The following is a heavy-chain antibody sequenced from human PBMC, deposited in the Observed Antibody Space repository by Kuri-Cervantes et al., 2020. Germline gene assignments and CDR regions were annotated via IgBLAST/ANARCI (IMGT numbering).Heavy chain of an antibody. Sequence: ASVKVSCKASGYTFTSYGISWVRQAPGQGLEWMGWISAYNGNTNYAQKLQGRVTMTTDTSTSTAYMELRSLRSDDTAVYYCASPPARCSGGSCYRFDYWGQGTLVTVSS. CDR1: GYTFTSYG. V-gene: IGHV1-18*01. J-gene: IGHJ4*02. CDR3: ASPPARCSGGSCYRFDY. CDR2: ISAYNGNT. D-gene: IGHD2-15*01.